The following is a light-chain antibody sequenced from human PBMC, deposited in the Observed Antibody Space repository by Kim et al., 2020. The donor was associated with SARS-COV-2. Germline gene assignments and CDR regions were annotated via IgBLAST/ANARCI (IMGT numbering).Light chain of an antibody. V-gene: IGKV4-1*01. CDR2: WAS. Sequence: DIVMTQSPDSLAVSLGERATINCKSSQSVLYSSNNKNYLAWYQQKPGQPPKLLIYWASTRESGVPDRFSGSGSGTDFTLTINSLQAEDVAVYYCQQYYSTPWTFGQGTEVDI. CDR1: QSVLYSSNNKNY. J-gene: IGKJ1*01. CDR3: QQYYSTPWT.